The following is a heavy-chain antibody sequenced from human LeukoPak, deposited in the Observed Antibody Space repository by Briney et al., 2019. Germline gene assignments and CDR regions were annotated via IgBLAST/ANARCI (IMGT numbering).Heavy chain of an antibody. J-gene: IGHJ4*02. V-gene: IGHV3-48*04. CDR3: ASQGRARPDY. CDR1: GFTFSSYS. Sequence: QPGGSLRLSCAASGFTFSSYSMNWVRQAPGKGLEWVSYISSSSSTIYYADSVKGRFTISRDNAKNSLYLQMNSLRAEDTAVYYCASQGRARPDYWGQGTLVTVSS. CDR2: ISSSSSTI. D-gene: IGHD3-10*01.